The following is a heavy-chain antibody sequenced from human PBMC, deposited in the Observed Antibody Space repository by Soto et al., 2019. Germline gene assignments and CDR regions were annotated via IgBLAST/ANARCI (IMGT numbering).Heavy chain of an antibody. CDR2: VHYTGGT. Sequence: QVQLQESGPGLVKPSETLSLTCTVSGDSVTGGSIYWSGIGQPPGKGRGGIGDVHYTGGTNYNPSLKSRVAISVDTSKNHFSLTLSSVTAADTGVYYCARDRGNFGVVLADFYQYGMDVWGQGTAVTVSS. CDR1: GDSVTGGSIY. V-gene: IGHV4-61*03. J-gene: IGHJ6*02. CDR3: ARDRGNFGVVLADFYQYGMDV. D-gene: IGHD3-3*01.